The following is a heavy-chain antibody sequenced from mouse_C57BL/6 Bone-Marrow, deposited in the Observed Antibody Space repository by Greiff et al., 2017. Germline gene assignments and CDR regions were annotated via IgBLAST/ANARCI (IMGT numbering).Heavy chain of an antibody. CDR2: ISDGGSYT. J-gene: IGHJ2*01. Sequence: EVKVVESGGGLVKPGGSLKLSCAASGFTFSSYAMSWVRQTPEKRLEWVATISDGGSYTYYPDNVKGRFTISRDNAKNNLYLQMSHLKSEDTAMYYCARDRGNYYGSSYYFDFWGRGTALAVSS. V-gene: IGHV5-4*01. D-gene: IGHD1-1*01. CDR3: ARDRGNYYGSSYYFDF. CDR1: GFTFSSYA.